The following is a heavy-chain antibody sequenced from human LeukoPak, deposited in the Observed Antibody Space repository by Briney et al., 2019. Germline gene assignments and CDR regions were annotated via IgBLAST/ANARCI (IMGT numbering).Heavy chain of an antibody. CDR1: GGSISSGSYY. CDR3: AREFGEPLDAFDI. D-gene: IGHD3-10*01. CDR2: IYTSGST. Sequence: SETLSLTCTVSGGSISSGSYYWSWIRQPAGKGLEWIGRIYTSGSTNYNPSLKSRVTISVDTSKNQFSLKLSSVTAADTAVYYCAREFGEPLDAFDIWGQGTMVTVSS. V-gene: IGHV4-61*02. J-gene: IGHJ3*02.